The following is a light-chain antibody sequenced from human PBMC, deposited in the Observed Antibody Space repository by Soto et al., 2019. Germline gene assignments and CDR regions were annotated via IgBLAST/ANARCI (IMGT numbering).Light chain of an antibody. V-gene: IGKV3-15*01. J-gene: IGKJ1*01. CDR2: GAS. CDR3: QQYNNWPPWT. CDR1: QSVNNN. Sequence: EVVMTQSPATLSVSPGERATLSCRASQSVNNNLAWYQQRPGQAPTLLISGASTRAAGIPDRFSGSGSGTEFTLSISSLQSEDGAVYYCQQYNNWPPWTLGHGTNVDIK.